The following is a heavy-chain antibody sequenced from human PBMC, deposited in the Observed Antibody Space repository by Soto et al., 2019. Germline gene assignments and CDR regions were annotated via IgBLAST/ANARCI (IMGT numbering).Heavy chain of an antibody. J-gene: IGHJ4*02. CDR2: LSDSGGSI. CDR3: ARVSSSWYAGFFDL. CDR1: GFTFNSHA. Sequence: EVQLLESGGGLVQPGGSLRLSCTASGFTFNSHAMTWVRQAPGKGPEWVSGLSDSGGSIYYADSVKGRLTISRDNSKNVLYLQMNHLRAEDTAIYYCARVSSSWYAGFFDLWGQGTLVTVSS. D-gene: IGHD6-13*01. V-gene: IGHV3-23*01.